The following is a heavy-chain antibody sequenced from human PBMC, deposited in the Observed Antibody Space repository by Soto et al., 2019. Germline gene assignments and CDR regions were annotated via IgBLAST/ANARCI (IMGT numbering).Heavy chain of an antibody. V-gene: IGHV4-39*01. CDR1: GGSISSSSYY. CDR3: ARHGDTAMAMHYYYGMDV. J-gene: IGHJ6*02. D-gene: IGHD5-18*01. Sequence: QLQLQESGPGLVKPSETLSLTCTVSGGSISSSSYYWGWIRQPPGKGLEWIGSIYYSGSTYYNPSLKSRVTISVDTSKNQFSLKLSSVTAADTAVYYCARHGDTAMAMHYYYGMDVWGQGTTVTVSS. CDR2: IYYSGST.